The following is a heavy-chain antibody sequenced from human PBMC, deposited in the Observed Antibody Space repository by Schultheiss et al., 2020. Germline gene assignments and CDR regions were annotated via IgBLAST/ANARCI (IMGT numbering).Heavy chain of an antibody. CDR3: ARLTNLFYCSSTSCYEGAYYYYGMDV. CDR2: ISSSSTYI. J-gene: IGHJ6*02. Sequence: GGSLRLSCAASGFTLSTYAMKWVRQAPGKGLEWISSISSSSTYIYYADSVKGRFTISRDNAKNSLYLQMNTLRAEDTAVYYCARLTNLFYCSSTSCYEGAYYYYGMDVWGQGTTVTVSS. D-gene: IGHD2-2*01. V-gene: IGHV3-21*01. CDR1: GFTLSTYA.